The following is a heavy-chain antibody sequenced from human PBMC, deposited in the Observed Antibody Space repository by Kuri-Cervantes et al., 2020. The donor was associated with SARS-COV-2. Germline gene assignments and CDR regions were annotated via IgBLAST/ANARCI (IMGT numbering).Heavy chain of an antibody. Sequence: GESLKISCAASGFTFGSYALSWVRQAPGKGLEWVAFIRYDGSNKYYADSVKGRFTTSRDNAKNSLFLRMDSLRAEDTAVYYCARGFITVFGVITKGTDYWGQGTLVTVSS. J-gene: IGHJ4*02. CDR1: GFTFGSYA. V-gene: IGHV3-30*02. CDR3: ARGFITVFGVITKGTDY. CDR2: IRYDGSNK. D-gene: IGHD3-3*01.